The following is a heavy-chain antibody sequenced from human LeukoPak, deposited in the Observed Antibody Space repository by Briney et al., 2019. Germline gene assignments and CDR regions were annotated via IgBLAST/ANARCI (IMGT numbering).Heavy chain of an antibody. CDR1: GGTFSSYA. J-gene: IGHJ4*02. V-gene: IGHV1-69*05. D-gene: IGHD3-9*01. CDR2: IIPIFGTA. CDR3: VVGLLPSDILTGRQLPEPDY. Sequence: SAKVSCKASGGTFSSYAISWVRQAPGQGLEWMGGIIPIFGTANYAQKFQGRVTITTDESTSTAYMELSSLRSEDTAVYYCVVGLLPSDILTGRQLPEPDYWGQGTLVTVSS.